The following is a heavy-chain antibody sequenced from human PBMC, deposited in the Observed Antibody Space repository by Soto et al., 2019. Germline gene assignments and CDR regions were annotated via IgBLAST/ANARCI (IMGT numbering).Heavy chain of an antibody. D-gene: IGHD6-13*01. CDR3: ARDQSVGTYYYYGMDV. J-gene: IGHJ6*02. Sequence: TSETLSLTCTVSGGSISSGGYYWSWIRQHPGKGLEWIGYIYYSGSTYYNPSLKSRVTISVDTSKNQFSLKLSSVTAADTAVYYCARDQSVGTYYYYGMDVWGQGTTVTVSS. V-gene: IGHV4-31*03. CDR1: GGSISSGGYY. CDR2: IYYSGST.